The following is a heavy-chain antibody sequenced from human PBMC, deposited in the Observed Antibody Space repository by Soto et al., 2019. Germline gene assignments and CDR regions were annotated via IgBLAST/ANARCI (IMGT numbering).Heavy chain of an antibody. CDR3: ARVYRSSFSVFYYGMDV. D-gene: IGHD6-6*01. J-gene: IGHJ6*02. Sequence: SETLSLTCTVSVGSISSYYWSWIRQPPGKGLEWIGCIYYSGSTNYNPSLKSRVTISVDTSKNQFSLKLSSVTAADTAVYYCARVYRSSFSVFYYGMDVWGQGTTVTVSS. V-gene: IGHV4-59*01. CDR1: VGSISSYY. CDR2: IYYSGST.